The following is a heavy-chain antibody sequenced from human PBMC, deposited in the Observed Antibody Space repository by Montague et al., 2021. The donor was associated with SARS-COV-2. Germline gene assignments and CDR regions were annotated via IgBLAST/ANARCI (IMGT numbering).Heavy chain of an antibody. CDR1: GGSINSDSYY. D-gene: IGHD5-18*01. CDR2: VHYSGNI. V-gene: IGHV4-39*01. CDR3: VGHGYGPVFLNDS. J-gene: IGHJ5*02. Sequence: SETLSLTCSVSGGSINSDSYYWGWIRQPPGKTLEWVGSVHYSGNIYYNPSLKSRVAISVDPSKNQFSLNVSSVTAADTAVYYCVGHGYGPVFLNDSWGQGTLVTVSS.